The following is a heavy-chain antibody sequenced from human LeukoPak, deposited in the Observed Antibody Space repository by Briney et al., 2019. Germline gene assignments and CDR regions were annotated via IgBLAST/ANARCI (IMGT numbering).Heavy chain of an antibody. V-gene: IGHV3-23*01. CDR2: TSDRGDYT. CDR1: GFTLSSYA. Sequence: GGSLRLSCAASGFTLSSYAMSWVRQAPGKGLEWVSGTSDRGDYTYYADSVKGRFTISRDNSKNTLYLHMNSLRAEDTALYFCAKKAQYNGNYLLAYWGQGPLVTVSS. D-gene: IGHD1-26*01. J-gene: IGHJ4*02. CDR3: AKKAQYNGNYLLAY.